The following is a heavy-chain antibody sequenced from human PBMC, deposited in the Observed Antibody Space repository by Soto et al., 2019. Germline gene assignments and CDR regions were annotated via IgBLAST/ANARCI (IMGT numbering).Heavy chain of an antibody. Sequence: PGGSLRLSCAASGFTFSDYYMSWIRQAPGKGLEWVSYISSSSSYTNYADSVKGRFTISRDNSKNTLYLQMNSLRAEDTAVYYCAKGDRGYYDSSGYFSWCDPWGQGTLVTVSS. J-gene: IGHJ5*02. V-gene: IGHV3-11*05. D-gene: IGHD3-22*01. CDR2: ISSSSSYT. CDR3: AKGDRGYYDSSGYFSWCDP. CDR1: GFTFSDYY.